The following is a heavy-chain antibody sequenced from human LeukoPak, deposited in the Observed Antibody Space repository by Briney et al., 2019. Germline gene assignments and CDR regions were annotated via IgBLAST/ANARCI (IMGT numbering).Heavy chain of an antibody. J-gene: IGHJ4*02. Sequence: PSQTLSLTCTVSGVSISSYYWSWIRQPPGKGLEWFGYIYYSGSTNYNPSLKRRITISVDTSKNQFSLQLSSVTAAAAAAYYCARHRASQWLGVYFDYWGQGTLVTVSS. CDR3: ARHRASQWLGVYFDY. CDR1: GVSISSYY. V-gene: IGHV4-59*08. CDR2: IYYSGST. D-gene: IGHD6-19*01.